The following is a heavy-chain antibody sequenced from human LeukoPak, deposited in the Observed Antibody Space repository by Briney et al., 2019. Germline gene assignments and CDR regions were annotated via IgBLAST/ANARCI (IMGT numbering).Heavy chain of an antibody. J-gene: IGHJ4*02. D-gene: IGHD4-23*01. V-gene: IGHV4-30-2*01. CDR1: GGSVSSSSGDYY. Sequence: SETLSLTCTVSGGSVSSSSGDYYWTWIRQPPGKGLEWIGYIYLGGKTYYNPSLKSRVSISLDRSKNQFSLTLSSVTAADTAVYYCARDAVNYGGGRLDSWGQGTQVTVSS. CDR2: IYLGGKT. CDR3: ARDAVNYGGGRLDS.